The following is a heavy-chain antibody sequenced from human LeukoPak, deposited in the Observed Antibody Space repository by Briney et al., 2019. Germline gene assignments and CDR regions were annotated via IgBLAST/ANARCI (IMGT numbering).Heavy chain of an antibody. Sequence: ASVKVSCKASGYTFTSYYMHWVRQAPGQGLEWMGIINPSGGSTSYAQKFQGRVTMTRDTSTSTVYMHLSSLSSDDTAVYYCARAYYESSAYRHAVYFDYWGQGTWSPSPQ. CDR3: ARAYYESSAYRHAVYFDY. CDR1: GYTFTSYY. CDR2: INPSGGST. D-gene: IGHD3-22*01. V-gene: IGHV1-46*01. J-gene: IGHJ4*02.